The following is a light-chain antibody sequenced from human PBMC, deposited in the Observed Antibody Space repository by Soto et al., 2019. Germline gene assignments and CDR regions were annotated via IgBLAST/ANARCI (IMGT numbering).Light chain of an antibody. J-gene: IGKJ1*01. CDR1: QSVSSSY. Sequence: EIVLTQSPGTLSLSPGERATLSFRASQSVSSSYLAWYQQKPGQAPRLLIYGASSRATGIPDRFSGSGSGTEFSLAISSLQPDDFATYCCQQYMSYPTFGQGTKVDIK. CDR2: GAS. V-gene: IGKV3-20*01. CDR3: QQYMSYPT.